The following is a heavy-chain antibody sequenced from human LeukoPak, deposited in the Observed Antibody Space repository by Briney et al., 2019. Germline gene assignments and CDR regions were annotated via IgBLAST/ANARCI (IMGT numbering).Heavy chain of an antibody. J-gene: IGHJ4*02. Sequence: SETLSLTCAVYGGSFSGYYWSWIRQPPGKGLEWIGEINHSGSTNYNPSLKSRVTISVDTSKNQFSLKLSSVTAADTAVYYCARRGYQLPFDHWGQGTLVTVSS. CDR1: GGSFSGYY. D-gene: IGHD2-2*01. CDR2: INHSGST. V-gene: IGHV4-34*01. CDR3: ARRGYQLPFDH.